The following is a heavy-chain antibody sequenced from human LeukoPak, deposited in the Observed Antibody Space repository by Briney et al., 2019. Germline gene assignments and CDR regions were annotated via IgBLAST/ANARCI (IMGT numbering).Heavy chain of an antibody. CDR2: ISGSGGST. CDR1: GFTFSSYA. D-gene: IGHD3-10*01. Sequence: GGSLRLSCAASGFTFSSYAMSWVRQAPGKGLEWVSAISGSGGSTYYADSVKGRFTISRDNSKNTLYLQMNSLRAEDTAVYYCAKPFLAVGELFRLLAYWGQGTLVTVSS. CDR3: AKPFLAVGELFRLLAY. J-gene: IGHJ4*02. V-gene: IGHV3-23*01.